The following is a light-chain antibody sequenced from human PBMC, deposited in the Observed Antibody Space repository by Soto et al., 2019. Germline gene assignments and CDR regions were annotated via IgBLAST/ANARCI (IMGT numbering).Light chain of an antibody. J-gene: IGLJ1*01. CDR3: SSYTRSSTSYV. Sequence: QSALTQPASVSGSPGQSITISCTGTSSDVGGYNYVSWYQQHPGKAPKLMIYEVSTRPSRDSHRFSGSKSGNTASLTISGLQADDEADYYCSSYTRSSTSYVFGTGTKLTVL. CDR2: EVS. CDR1: SSDVGGYNY. V-gene: IGLV2-14*01.